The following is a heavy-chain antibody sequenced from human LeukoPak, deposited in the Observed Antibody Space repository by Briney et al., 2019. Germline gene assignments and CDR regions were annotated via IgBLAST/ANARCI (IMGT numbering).Heavy chain of an antibody. D-gene: IGHD1-26*01. V-gene: IGHV3-53*01. Sequence: GGSLRLSCAASGFTVNTNYMSWVRQAPGKGLEWVSIVHSVGTTYYADSVKGRFTFSRDNSKNTLYLQMNNLRAEDTAVYYCARDGSSGRGYYYYYGMDVWGEGTTVTVSS. CDR1: GFTVNTNY. CDR2: VHSVGTT. J-gene: IGHJ6*04. CDR3: ARDGSSGRGYYYYYGMDV.